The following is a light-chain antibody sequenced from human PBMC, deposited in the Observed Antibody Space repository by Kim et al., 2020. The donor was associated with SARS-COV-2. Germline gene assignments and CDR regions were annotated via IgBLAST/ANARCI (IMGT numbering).Light chain of an antibody. CDR3: LQYNEFPWT. Sequence: DIQMTQSPSSLSASVGDRLTITCRASQGIGNDLGWYKQKPGKAPTRLIYGASNLQSGVPSRFSGSGSETEFTLTITSLQPEDFATYYCLQYNEFPWTFGQGTKVDIK. J-gene: IGKJ1*01. V-gene: IGKV1-17*01. CDR2: GAS. CDR1: QGIGND.